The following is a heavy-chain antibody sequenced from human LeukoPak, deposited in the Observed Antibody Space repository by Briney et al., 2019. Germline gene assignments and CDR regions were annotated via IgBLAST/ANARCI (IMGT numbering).Heavy chain of an antibody. CDR2: FDPEDGET. J-gene: IGHJ4*02. CDR3: ATETLLHRNFDY. Sequence: ASVKVSCKVSGYTLTELSMHWVRQAPGKGLEWMGGFDPEDGETIYAQKFQGRVTMTEDTSTDTAYMELSRLRSEDTAVYYCATETLLHRNFDYWGQGTLVTVSS. V-gene: IGHV1-24*01. D-gene: IGHD3-3*01. CDR1: GYTLTELS.